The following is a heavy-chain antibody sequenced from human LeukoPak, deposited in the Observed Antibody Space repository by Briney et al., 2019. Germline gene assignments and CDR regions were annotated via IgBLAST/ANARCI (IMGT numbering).Heavy chain of an antibody. CDR2: ITGDGVTP. Sequence: GRSLRLSCAASGFPFSSSAMSWVRQTPANGLEWVSSITGDGVTPYYADSVKGRFTISRDNSKNILFLHMDSLGAEDSASYFCAKERRRVDTSMIMSYYFDYWREGPPVPVPS. V-gene: IGHV3-23*01. J-gene: IGHJ4*02. D-gene: IGHD3-16*01. CDR3: AKERRRVDTSMIMSYYFDY. CDR1: GFPFSSSA.